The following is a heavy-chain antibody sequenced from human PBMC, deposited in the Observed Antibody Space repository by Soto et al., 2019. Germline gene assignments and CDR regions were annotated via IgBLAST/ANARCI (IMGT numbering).Heavy chain of an antibody. Sequence: GESLKISCKGSGYSFTSYWSGWVRQMPGKGLEWMGIIYPGDSDTRYSPSSQGQVTISADKSTSTAYLQWSSLKASDTAMYYCARQDCSSTSCQSPHWGRGTLVTVSS. CDR1: GYSFTSYW. CDR2: IYPGDSDT. CDR3: ARQDCSSTSCQSPH. V-gene: IGHV5-51*01. J-gene: IGHJ4*02. D-gene: IGHD2-2*01.